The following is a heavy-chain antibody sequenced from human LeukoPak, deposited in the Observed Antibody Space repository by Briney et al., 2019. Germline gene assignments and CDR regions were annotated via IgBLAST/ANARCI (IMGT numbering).Heavy chain of an antibody. Sequence: GGSLRLSCAASGFIFSNYWMSWVRQAPGKGLEWVANIKRDEGDTYYLDSVRGRFTISRDNAKNSLYLQLNSLRGEDTAVYYCTRGGGSYSGGKFDYWGQGTLVTVSS. D-gene: IGHD1-26*01. J-gene: IGHJ4*02. CDR1: GFIFSNYW. V-gene: IGHV3-7*01. CDR3: TRGGGSYSGGKFDY. CDR2: IKRDEGDT.